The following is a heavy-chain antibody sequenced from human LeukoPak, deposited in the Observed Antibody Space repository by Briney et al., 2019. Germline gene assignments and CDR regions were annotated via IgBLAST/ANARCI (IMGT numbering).Heavy chain of an antibody. J-gene: IGHJ4*02. Sequence: GGSLRLSCAASGFTFSSYGMHWVRQAPGKGLEWVAVIWYDGSNKYYADSVKGRFTISRDNSKNTLYLQMNSLRAEDTAVYYCARGDHVGYFLDYWGQGTLVTVSS. V-gene: IGHV3-33*01. D-gene: IGHD1-26*01. CDR1: GFTFSSYG. CDR2: IWYDGSNK. CDR3: ARGDHVGYFLDY.